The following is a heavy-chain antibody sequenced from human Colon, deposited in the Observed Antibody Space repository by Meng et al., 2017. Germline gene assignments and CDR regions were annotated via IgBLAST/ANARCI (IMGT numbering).Heavy chain of an antibody. CDR2: ISSFNGVT. CDR3: ARTPCAGTPGTIGNWFDP. D-gene: IGHD2-8*01. V-gene: IGHV1-18*01. CDR1: GDTFTDYG. J-gene: IGHJ5*02. Sequence: QGHLMQSGAEVRKPGASVKVSCKATGDTFTDYGISWGRQAPGQGLEWMGWISSFNGVTNYARKFRGRVTMTADTSTATAYMELRSLTSDDTAVYYCARTPCAGTPGTIGNWFDPWGQGTLVTVSS.